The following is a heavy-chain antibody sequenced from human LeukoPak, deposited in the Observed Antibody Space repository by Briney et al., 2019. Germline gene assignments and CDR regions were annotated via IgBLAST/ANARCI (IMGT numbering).Heavy chain of an antibody. V-gene: IGHV3-23*01. CDR1: EFRFSSYV. CDR2: ISGSGYTT. D-gene: IGHD6-13*01. J-gene: IGHJ4*02. CDR3: AKDWAAAAGTS. Sequence: GGSLRLSCAASEFRFSSYVMSWIRQAPGKGLEWVSGISGSGYTTHYADSVKGRFTISRDNSKNTLYLQMNSLRAEDTAVYYCAKDWAAAAGTSWGQGTLVTVSS.